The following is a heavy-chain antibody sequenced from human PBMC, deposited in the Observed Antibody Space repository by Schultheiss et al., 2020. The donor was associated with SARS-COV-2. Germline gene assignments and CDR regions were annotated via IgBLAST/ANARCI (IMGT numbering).Heavy chain of an antibody. CDR2: INPNSGGT. D-gene: IGHD3-16*01. J-gene: IGHJ3*02. Sequence: ASVKVSCKASGGTFSSYAISWVRQGPGQGLEWMGWINPNSGGTNYAQKFQGRVTMTRDTSTSTVYMELSSLRSEDTAVYYCHVGGTRVDAFDIWGQGTMVT. CDR3: HVGGTRVDAFDI. V-gene: IGHV1-8*02. CDR1: GGTFSSYA.